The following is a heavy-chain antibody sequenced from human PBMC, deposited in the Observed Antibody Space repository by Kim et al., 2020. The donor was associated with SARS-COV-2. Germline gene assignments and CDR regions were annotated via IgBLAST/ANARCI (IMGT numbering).Heavy chain of an antibody. V-gene: IGHV4-39*07. D-gene: IGHD5-12*01. CDR1: GGSISSSSYY. J-gene: IGHJ3*02. CDR2: IYYSGST. CDR3: ARVLVVATIKDAFDI. Sequence: SETLSLTCTVSGGSISSSSYYWGWIRQPPGKGLEWIGSIYYSGSTYYNPSLKSRVTISVDTSKNQFSLKLSSVTAADTAVYYCARVLVVATIKDAFDIWGQGTMVTVSS.